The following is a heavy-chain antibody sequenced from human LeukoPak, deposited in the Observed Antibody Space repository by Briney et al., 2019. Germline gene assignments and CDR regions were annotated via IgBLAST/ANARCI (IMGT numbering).Heavy chain of an antibody. Sequence: PSETLSLTCIVSGGSIDAFYWHWIRQPPGKGLEWIGYVFHSGSTNSNPSLKSRVTISVDTSKNHFSLNLRSVTAADTAVYYCASSGYSYGSFDYWGQGALVTVSS. J-gene: IGHJ4*02. V-gene: IGHV4-59*01. CDR1: GGSIDAFY. CDR2: VFHSGST. D-gene: IGHD5-18*01. CDR3: ASSGYSYGSFDY.